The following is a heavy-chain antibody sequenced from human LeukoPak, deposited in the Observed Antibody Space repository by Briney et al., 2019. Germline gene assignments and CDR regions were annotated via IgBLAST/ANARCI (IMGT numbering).Heavy chain of an antibody. Sequence: SETLSLTCAVSGGSISSGGYSWSWIRQPPGKGLEWIGYIYHSGSTYYNPSLKRRVTISVDRSKKQFSLKLSSVTAADKAVYYCATFVKTGFYGMDVWGQGTTVTVSS. CDR3: ATFVKTGFYGMDV. V-gene: IGHV4-30-2*01. CDR2: IYHSGST. J-gene: IGHJ6*02. D-gene: IGHD3-10*01. CDR1: GGSISSGGYS.